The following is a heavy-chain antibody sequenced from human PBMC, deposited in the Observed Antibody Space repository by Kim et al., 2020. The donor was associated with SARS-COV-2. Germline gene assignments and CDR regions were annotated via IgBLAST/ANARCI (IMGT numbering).Heavy chain of an antibody. CDR1: GGSISSSSYY. D-gene: IGHD3-10*01. V-gene: IGHV4-39*01. CDR2: IYYSGST. Sequence: SETLSLTCTVSGGSISSSSYYWGWIRQPPGKGLEWIGSIYYSGSTYYNPSLKSRVTISVDTSKNQFSLKLSSVTAADTAVYYCARLSRGAYYGSGIHFDP. CDR3: ARLSRGAYYGSGIHFDP. J-gene: IGHJ5*02.